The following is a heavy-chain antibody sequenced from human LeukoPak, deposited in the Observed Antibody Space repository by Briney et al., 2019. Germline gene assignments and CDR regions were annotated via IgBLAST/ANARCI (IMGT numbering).Heavy chain of an antibody. V-gene: IGHV4-34*01. CDR1: GGSFSGYY. CDR3: ARPLGATAQYYYYMDV. Sequence: SETLSLTCAVYGGSFSGYYWSWIRQPPGKGLEWIGEINHSGSTNYNPSLKGRVTISVDTSKNQFSLKLSSVTAADTAVYYCARPLGATAQYYYYMDVWGKGTTVTVSS. J-gene: IGHJ6*03. CDR2: INHSGST. D-gene: IGHD1-26*01.